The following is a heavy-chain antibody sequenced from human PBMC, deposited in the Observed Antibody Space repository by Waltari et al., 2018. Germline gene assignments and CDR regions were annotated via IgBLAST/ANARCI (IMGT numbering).Heavy chain of an antibody. V-gene: IGHV4-61*01. CDR2: VSNSGDT. CDR3: ARGSDAYKTAY. D-gene: IGHD1-1*01. J-gene: IGHJ4*02. CDR1: GGSVTRAIAY. Sequence: QVQLQESGPGLLKPSETLSLTCPVSGGSVTRAIAYWSWIRQPPGKGLEWIGYVSNSGDTNYKPSLRGRVTISLDTSRNQFSLKVSSVTAADTAMYYCARGSDAYKTAYWGQGTLVTVSS.